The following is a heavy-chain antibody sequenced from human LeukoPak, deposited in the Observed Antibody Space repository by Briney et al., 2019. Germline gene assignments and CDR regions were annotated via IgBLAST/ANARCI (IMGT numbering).Heavy chain of an antibody. CDR2: IITIFGTA. J-gene: IGHJ5*02. V-gene: IGHV1-69*05. D-gene: IGHD6-19*01. Sequence: SVKVSCKASGGTFSSYAISWVRQAPGQGLEWMGGIITIFGTANYAQKFQGRVTITTDESTSTAYMELSSLRSEDTAVYYCARVPWIAVAGIRDAWFDPWGQGTLVTVSS. CDR3: ARVPWIAVAGIRDAWFDP. CDR1: GGTFSSYA.